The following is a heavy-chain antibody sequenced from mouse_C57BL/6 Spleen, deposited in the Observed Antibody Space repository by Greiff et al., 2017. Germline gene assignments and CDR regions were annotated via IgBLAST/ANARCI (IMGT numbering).Heavy chain of an antibody. J-gene: IGHJ2*01. V-gene: IGHV5-9*01. CDR1: GFPFRSYT. CDR3: ARQGDSLNY. Sequence: EVKLMESGGGLVKPVGSLKLSCAASGFPFRSYTMSWVRQTPEKMLVWVATISGGGGITYYPDSVKGRFTISRDNAKNTLYLQMSSLRSEVKALYYLARQGDSLNYWAQGTPLTGSS. CDR2: ISGGGGIT.